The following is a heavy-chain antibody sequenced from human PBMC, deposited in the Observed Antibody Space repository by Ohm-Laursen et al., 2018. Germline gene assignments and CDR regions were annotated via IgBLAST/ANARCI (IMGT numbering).Heavy chain of an antibody. V-gene: IGHV3-74*01. CDR2: IKNDGSTT. D-gene: IGHD5-24*01. CDR3: TRGRSPQFDAFDI. J-gene: IGHJ3*02. CDR1: GFTFSNYW. Sequence: SLRLSCSASGFTFSNYWMHWVRQAPGKGLVWVSHIKNDGSTTTYADSVKGRFTISRDNARNTLYLEMNSLRAEDTAVYYCTRGRSPQFDAFDIWGQGTMVTVFS.